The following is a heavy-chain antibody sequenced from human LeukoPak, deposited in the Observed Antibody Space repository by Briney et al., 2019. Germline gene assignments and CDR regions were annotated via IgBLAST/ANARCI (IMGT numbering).Heavy chain of an antibody. CDR1: GGSINNYY. CDR3: ARGAEQLGYFDY. D-gene: IGHD6-6*01. CDR2: INHSGST. Sequence: SETLSLTCTVSGGSINNYYWSWIRQPPGKGLEWIGEINHSGSTNYNPSLKSRVTISVDTSKSQFSLKLSSVTAADTAVYYCARGAEQLGYFDYWGQGTLVTVSS. V-gene: IGHV4-34*01. J-gene: IGHJ4*02.